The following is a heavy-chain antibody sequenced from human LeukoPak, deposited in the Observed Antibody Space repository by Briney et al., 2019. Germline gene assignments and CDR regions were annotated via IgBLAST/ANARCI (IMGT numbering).Heavy chain of an antibody. J-gene: IGHJ4*02. D-gene: IGHD3-22*01. V-gene: IGHV6-1*01. Sequence: SQTLSLTCAISGDRVSSNSVAWNWIRQSPSRGLEWLGRTYYRSKWYNDYAASVKRRITINPDTSKNQFSLHLNSVAPEDTAVYYCARSSGHFDHWGQGTPVTVSS. CDR2: TYYRSKWYN. CDR3: ARSSGHFDH. CDR1: GDRVSSNSVA.